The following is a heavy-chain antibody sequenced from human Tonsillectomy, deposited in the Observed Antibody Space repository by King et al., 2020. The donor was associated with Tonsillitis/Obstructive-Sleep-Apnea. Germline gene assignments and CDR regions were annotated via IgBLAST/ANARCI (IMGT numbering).Heavy chain of an antibody. CDR3: AKAPRSAYYYGSGSLFDY. CDR2: ISGSGGNT. V-gene: IGHV3-23*04. D-gene: IGHD3-10*01. J-gene: IGHJ4*01. Sequence: VQLVESGGGLVQPGGSLRLSCAASGFTFSSYAMSWVRQAPGKGLEWVSAISGSGGNTYYADSVKGRFTISRDNSKNTLYLQIDSLRAEDTAVYYCAKAPRSAYYYGSGSLFDYWGHGSLVTVSS. CDR1: GFTFSSYA.